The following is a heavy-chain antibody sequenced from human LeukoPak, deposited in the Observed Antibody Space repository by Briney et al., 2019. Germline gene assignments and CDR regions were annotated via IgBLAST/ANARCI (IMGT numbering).Heavy chain of an antibody. V-gene: IGHV1-8*01. CDR3: ARGGDGYSYYYYYMDV. Sequence: ASVKVSCKASGYTFTSYDINWVRQATGQGLEWMGWMNPNSGNTGYAKKFQGRVTMTRNTSISTAYMELSSLRSEDTAVYYCARGGDGYSYYYYYMDVWGKGTTVTVSS. CDR2: MNPNSGNT. J-gene: IGHJ6*03. CDR1: GYTFTSYD. D-gene: IGHD5-24*01.